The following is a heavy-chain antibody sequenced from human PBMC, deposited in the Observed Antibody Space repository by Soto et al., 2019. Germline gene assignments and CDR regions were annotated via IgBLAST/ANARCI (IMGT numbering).Heavy chain of an antibody. CDR3: AKNQGVELVPLATVDWFDP. D-gene: IGHD1-26*01. CDR1: GFTFSIYA. Sequence: GGSLRLSCAASGFTFSIYAVTWVRQAPGRGLEWVSHISGGGTTTYYADSVKGRFTISRDNSKNTVHLQMSSLRAEDTAVYYCAKNQGVELVPLATVDWFDPWGQGSVVTGS. CDR2: ISGGGTTT. V-gene: IGHV3-23*01. J-gene: IGHJ5*02.